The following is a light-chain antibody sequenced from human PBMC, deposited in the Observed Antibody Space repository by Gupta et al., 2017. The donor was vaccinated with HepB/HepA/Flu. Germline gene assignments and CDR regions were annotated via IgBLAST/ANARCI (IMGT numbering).Light chain of an antibody. CDR2: DVT. J-gene: IGLJ3*02. CDR1: SRDVGGFNY. V-gene: IGLV2-14*01. CDR3: SSYTSSSTLEV. Sequence: QSALTQPASLSGSPGQSITISCTGTSRDVGGFNYVSWYQQRPGEAPKLLIYDVTKRPSGVSSRFSGFKSSNTASLAISGLQVEDEAHYHCSSYTSSSTLEVFGGGTKLTVL.